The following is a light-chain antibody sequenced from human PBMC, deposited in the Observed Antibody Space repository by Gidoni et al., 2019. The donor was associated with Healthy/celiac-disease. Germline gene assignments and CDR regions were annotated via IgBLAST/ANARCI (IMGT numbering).Light chain of an antibody. V-gene: IGLV2-14*03. CDR3: ISYTSSSTWV. Sequence: QSALTQPASVSGSPGQSITISCTGTRSDVGGYNYVSWFNQHPDKAPKLMIYDVSNRPLGVSNRFSGSKSGNTASLTISGLQAEDEADYYCISYTSSSTWVFGGGTKLTVL. CDR1: RSDVGGYNY. J-gene: IGLJ3*02. CDR2: DVS.